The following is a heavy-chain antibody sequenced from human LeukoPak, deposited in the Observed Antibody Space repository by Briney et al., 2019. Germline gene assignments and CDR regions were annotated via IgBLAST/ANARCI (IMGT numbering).Heavy chain of an antibody. D-gene: IGHD3-3*01. CDR2: IKQDGSEK. V-gene: IGHV3-7*01. J-gene: IGHJ6*02. CDR1: GFTFSSYW. CDR3: ARDLDDFWSGYLRRYYGMDV. Sequence: GGSLRLSCAASGFTFSSYWMSWDRQAPGKGLEWVANIKQDGSEKYYVDSVKGRFTISRDNAKNSLYLQMNSLRAEDTAVYYCARDLDDFWSGYLRRYYGMDVWGQGTTVTVSS.